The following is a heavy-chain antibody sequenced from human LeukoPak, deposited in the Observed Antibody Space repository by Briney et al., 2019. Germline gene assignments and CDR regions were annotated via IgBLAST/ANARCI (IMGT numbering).Heavy chain of an antibody. J-gene: IGHJ4*02. Sequence: GGSLRLSCAASGFTFTTYWMSWVRQAPGKGLEWVANIKQDGSEKYYVDSVKGRFTISRYNAKNSLYLQMNSLRAEDTALYYCPRGGFLATRCYFDYWGQGTLVTVSS. CDR3: PRGGFLATRCYFDY. CDR1: GFTFTTYW. CDR2: IKQDGSEK. V-gene: IGHV3-7*01. D-gene: IGHD3-3*01.